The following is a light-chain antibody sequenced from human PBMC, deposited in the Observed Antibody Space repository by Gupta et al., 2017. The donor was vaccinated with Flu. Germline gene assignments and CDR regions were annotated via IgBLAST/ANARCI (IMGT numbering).Light chain of an antibody. J-gene: IGLJ2*01. CDR2: EVS. V-gene: IGLV2-8*01. Sequence: QSALTQPPSASGSPGQSVTIFCTGTSSDVGGYNYFSWDQQHPGEAPKLVIYEVSKRPSGGPDRFFGSKSGNQASLTFSGLQAEDEADYYCCSYAGSNNLVFGGGTKLTVL. CDR1: SSDVGGYNY. CDR3: CSYAGSNNLV.